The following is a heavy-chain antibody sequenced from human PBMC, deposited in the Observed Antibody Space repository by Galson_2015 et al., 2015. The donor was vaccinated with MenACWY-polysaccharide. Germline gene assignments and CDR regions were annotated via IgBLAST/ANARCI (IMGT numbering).Heavy chain of an antibody. Sequence: ETLSLTCTVSDGSISSYYWSWIRQPPGKGLEWIGYIYYSGSTNYNPSLKSRVTISVDTSKNQFSLKLSSVTAADTAVYYCARVVLDTAMVTPNEFDYWGQGTLVTVSS. CDR3: ARVVLDTAMVTPNEFDY. V-gene: IGHV4-59*01. CDR1: DGSISSYY. CDR2: IYYSGST. D-gene: IGHD5-18*01. J-gene: IGHJ4*02.